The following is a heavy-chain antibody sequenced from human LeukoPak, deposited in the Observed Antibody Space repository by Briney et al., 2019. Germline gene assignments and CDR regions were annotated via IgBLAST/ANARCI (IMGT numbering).Heavy chain of an antibody. CDR3: ARDLANQLDDY. V-gene: IGHV3-21*01. Sequence: GGSLRLSCAASGFTFSSYSMNWVRQAPGKGLEWVSSISSGSSYIYYADSVKGRFTISRDNAKNSLYLQMNSLRAEDTAVYYCARDLANQLDDYWGQGTLVTVSS. J-gene: IGHJ4*02. CDR1: GFTFSSYS. CDR2: ISSGSSYI. D-gene: IGHD2-2*01.